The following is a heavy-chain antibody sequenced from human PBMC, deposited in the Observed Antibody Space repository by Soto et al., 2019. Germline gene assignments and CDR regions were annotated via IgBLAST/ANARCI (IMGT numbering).Heavy chain of an antibody. CDR3: ARGIGGATGTYYCDS. V-gene: IGHV4-30-2*01. CDR1: GGSVRSGGYS. CDR2: IDHSGGT. D-gene: IGHD3-10*01. Sequence: TLSLTCAVSGGSVRSGGYSWTWIRQPPGKGLEWIGYIDHSGGTYYNPSLKSRAAISVDRSKNQFSLRVSSVTAADTAVYYCARGIGGATGTYYCDSWGQGTLVTVS. J-gene: IGHJ5*01.